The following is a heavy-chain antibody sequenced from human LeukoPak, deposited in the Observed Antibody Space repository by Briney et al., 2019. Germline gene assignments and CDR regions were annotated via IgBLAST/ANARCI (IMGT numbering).Heavy chain of an antibody. V-gene: IGHV3-30*02. Sequence: GGSLRLSCAASGFTFNNYGMHWVRQAPGKGLEWVAFIRYNGNNQYYADSVKGRFTISRDNSKNTLYLQMNSLKGDDTAVYYCAKGYSYGNYWGQGTLVTVSS. CDR2: IRYNGNNQ. CDR3: AKGYSYGNY. D-gene: IGHD5-18*01. J-gene: IGHJ4*02. CDR1: GFTFNNYG.